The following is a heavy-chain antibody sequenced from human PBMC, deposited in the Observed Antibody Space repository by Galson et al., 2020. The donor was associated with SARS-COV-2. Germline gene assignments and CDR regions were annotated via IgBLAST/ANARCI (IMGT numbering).Heavy chain of an antibody. CDR2: NT. D-gene: IGHD3-22*01. V-gene: IGHV1-18*01. CDR1: GYTFTSNG. J-gene: IGHJ4*02. CDR3: ARFSYRSGYPSFDY. Sequence: ASVKVSCKASGYTFTSNGISWMRQATGQGLEWMGWNTNYAQKFQGRVTMTTDTSTTTAYMERRGLRSDDTAVYYCARFSYRSGYPSFDYWGQGTLVTVSS.